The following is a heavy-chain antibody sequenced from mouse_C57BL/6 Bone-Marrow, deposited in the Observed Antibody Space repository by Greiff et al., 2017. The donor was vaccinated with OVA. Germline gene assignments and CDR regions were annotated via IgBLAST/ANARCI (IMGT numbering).Heavy chain of an antibody. Sequence: QVQLQQPGAELVRPGTSVKLSCKASGYTFTSYWMHWVKQRPGQGLEWIGVIDPSDSYTNYNQKLNGKATLTVDTSSSTAYMQLSSLTSDYSAVYYCAMGCRYWGQCTTLTVSS. CDR3: AMGCRY. D-gene: IGHD6-1*01. J-gene: IGHJ2*01. V-gene: IGHV1-59*01. CDR2: IDPSDSYT. CDR1: GYTFTSYW.